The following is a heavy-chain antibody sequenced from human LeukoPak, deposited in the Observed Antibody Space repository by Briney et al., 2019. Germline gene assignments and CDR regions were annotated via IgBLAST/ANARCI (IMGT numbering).Heavy chain of an antibody. CDR1: GFTFSSYA. CDR3: ARDYNYYDSSGYSKSHLYYFDY. CDR2: ISGSGGST. D-gene: IGHD3-22*01. Sequence: GGSLRLSCAASGFTFSSYAMSWVRQAPGKGLEWVSAISGSGGSTYYADSVKGRFTISRDNAKNSLYLQMNSLRAEDTAVYYCARDYNYYDSSGYSKSHLYYFDYWGQGTLVTVSS. V-gene: IGHV3-23*01. J-gene: IGHJ4*02.